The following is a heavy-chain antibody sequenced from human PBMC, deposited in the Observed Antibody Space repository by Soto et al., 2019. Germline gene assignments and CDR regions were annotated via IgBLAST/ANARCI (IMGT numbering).Heavy chain of an antibody. J-gene: IGHJ4*02. V-gene: IGHV4-59*08. CDR3: AKNWNWGSLVH. D-gene: IGHD7-27*01. Sequence: SETLSVTWTVSGGSISRYYWSWIRQPPGKGLEWIGYIYYSGSTNYNPSLKSRVTISVDTPKNQFSLKLSSVTAADTAVYYCAKNWNWGSLVHWGQGTLVTVSS. CDR1: GGSISRYY. CDR2: IYYSGST.